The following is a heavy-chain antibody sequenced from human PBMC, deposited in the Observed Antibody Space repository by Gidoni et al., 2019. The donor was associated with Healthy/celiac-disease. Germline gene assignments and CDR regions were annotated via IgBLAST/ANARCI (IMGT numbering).Heavy chain of an antibody. Sequence: QVQLQQWGAGLLKPSETLSLTCAVSGGSFSGYYWSWIRQPPGKGLEWIGEINHSGSTNYNPSLKSRVTISVDTSKNQFSLKLSSVTAADTAVYYCARDSRYCSGGSCYSGTDYWGQGTLVTVSS. CDR3: ARDSRYCSGGSCYSGTDY. CDR2: INHSGST. V-gene: IGHV4-34*01. J-gene: IGHJ4*02. CDR1: GGSFSGYY. D-gene: IGHD2-15*01.